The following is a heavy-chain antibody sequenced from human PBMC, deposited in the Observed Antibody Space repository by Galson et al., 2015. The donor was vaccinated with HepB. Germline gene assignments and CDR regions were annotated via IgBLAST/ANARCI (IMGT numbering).Heavy chain of an antibody. CDR3: AKGSSASCHYHWVDP. D-gene: IGHD2-2*01. Sequence: SLRLSCAASGFTFDDYAMHWVRQAPGKGLEWVSGISWNSGSINYADSVKGRFTISRDNAKNSLYLQMNSLRVEDTALYYCAKGSSASCHYHWVDPWGPGTLVTASS. CDR1: GFTFDDYA. J-gene: IGHJ5*02. CDR2: ISWNSGSI. V-gene: IGHV3-9*01.